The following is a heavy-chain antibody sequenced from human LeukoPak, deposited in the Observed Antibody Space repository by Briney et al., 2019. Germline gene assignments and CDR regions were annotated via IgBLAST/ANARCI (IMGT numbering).Heavy chain of an antibody. J-gene: IGHJ4*02. D-gene: IGHD3-22*01. Sequence: ASVKVSCKASGYTFINYHMHWVRQAPGHGLEWMGIINPSGGRTSYAERFQGRITMTRDTSTRTVYMELSSLRSEDTAVYHCARDRGYLDSSGYCPWDYWGQGTLVTVSS. V-gene: IGHV1-46*01. CDR3: ARDRGYLDSSGYCPWDY. CDR2: INPSGGRT. CDR1: GYTFINYH.